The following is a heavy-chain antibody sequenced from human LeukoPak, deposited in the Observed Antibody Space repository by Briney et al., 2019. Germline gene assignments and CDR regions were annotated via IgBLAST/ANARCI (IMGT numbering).Heavy chain of an antibody. D-gene: IGHD2-21*01. J-gene: IGHJ3*02. CDR2: IYYSEST. CDR3: ARHFRDDPGAFDI. Sequence: SETLSLTCPVSGGSISSYYWSWIRQPPGKGLEWIGYIYYSESTNYNPSLKSRVTISVDTSKNQFSLKLSSVTAADTAVYYCARHFRDDPGAFDIWGQGTMVTVSS. V-gene: IGHV4-59*08. CDR1: GGSISSYY.